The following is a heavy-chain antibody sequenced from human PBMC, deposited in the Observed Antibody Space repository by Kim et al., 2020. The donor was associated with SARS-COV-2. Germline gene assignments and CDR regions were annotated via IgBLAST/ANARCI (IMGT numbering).Heavy chain of an antibody. CDR3: FITWYGD. J-gene: IGHJ4*02. D-gene: IGHD6-13*01. Sequence: GGSLRLSCAASGFTFDDYAMHWVRQAPGKGLEWVSLISGDGSSTYYADSVKGRFTISRDNSKNSLYLQMNSLRTEDTALYYCFITWYGDWGQGTLVTVSS. CDR2: ISGDGSST. CDR1: GFTFDDYA. V-gene: IGHV3-43*02.